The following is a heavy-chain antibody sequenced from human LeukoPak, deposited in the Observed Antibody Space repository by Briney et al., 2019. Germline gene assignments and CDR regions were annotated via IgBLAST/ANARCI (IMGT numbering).Heavy chain of an antibody. CDR3: ARDSGAIPWYCDL. J-gene: IGHJ2*01. D-gene: IGHD2-21*01. CDR1: GYTFINYG. Sequence: GASVKVSCKASGYTFINYGFNWVRQAPGQGLEWMGWISAHSGTTNYAQKLQGRVTMTTDTSTNTAYMDLWGLRSDDTAVYYCARDSGAIPWYCDLWGRGTLVTVSS. V-gene: IGHV1-18*01. CDR2: ISAHSGTT.